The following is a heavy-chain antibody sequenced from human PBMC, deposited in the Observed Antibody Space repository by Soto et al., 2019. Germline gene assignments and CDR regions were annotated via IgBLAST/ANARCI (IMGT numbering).Heavy chain of an antibody. Sequence: EVQLLESGGGLVQPGESLRLSCAASGFTFSYYWMHWVRQAPGMGLVWVSRIHSDGSSTTYADSVKGRFTISRDNARNTLYLQTNSLRAEDTAVYYCARGDRGDFDLWGQGTVLTVSS. CDR2: IHSDGSST. V-gene: IGHV3-74*01. CDR1: GFTFSYYW. J-gene: IGHJ3*01. CDR3: ARGDRGDFDL. D-gene: IGHD7-27*01.